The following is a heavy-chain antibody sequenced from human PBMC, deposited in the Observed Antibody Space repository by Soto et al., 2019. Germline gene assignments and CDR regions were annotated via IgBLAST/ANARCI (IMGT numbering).Heavy chain of an antibody. D-gene: IGHD2-15*01. CDR3: ARSIGGSSYYPPDY. CDR1: GFTFSSYG. J-gene: IGHJ4*02. Sequence: GGSLRLSCAASGFTFSSYGMHWVRQAPGKGLEWVAVIWYDGSNKYYADSVKGRFTISRDNSKNTLYLQMDSLRPEDTAVYYCARSIGGSSYYPPDYWGQGTLATVSS. V-gene: IGHV3-33*01. CDR2: IWYDGSNK.